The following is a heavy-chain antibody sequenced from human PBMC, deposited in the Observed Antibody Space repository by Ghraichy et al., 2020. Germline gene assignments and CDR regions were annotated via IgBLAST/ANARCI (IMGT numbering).Heavy chain of an antibody. V-gene: IGHV4-30-4*01. J-gene: IGHJ4*02. Sequence: SETLSLTCTVSGGSISSGDYYWSRIRQPPGKGREGIRYIYYTGSTYYNPSLKSRVNISQEKSKNQFTMKLTSATAADTAVYYCVRENDDFWGGYLIYWGQGTLVTVSS. D-gene: IGHD3-3*01. CDR3: VRENDDFWGGYLIY. CDR1: GGSISSGDYY. CDR2: IYYTGST.